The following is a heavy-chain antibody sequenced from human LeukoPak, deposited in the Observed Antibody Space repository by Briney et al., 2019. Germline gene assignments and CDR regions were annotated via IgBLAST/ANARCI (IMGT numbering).Heavy chain of an antibody. V-gene: IGHV4-4*07. CDR2: IYTSGST. Sequence: SETLSLTCTVSGGSISSYYWSWIRQPAGKGLEWIGRIYTSGSTNYNPSLKSRVTMSVDTSKNQFSLKLSSVTAEDTAVYYCARGDYVWGSYRWSAFDIWGQGTMVTVSS. D-gene: IGHD3-16*02. CDR3: ARGDYVWGSYRWSAFDI. CDR1: GGSISSYY. J-gene: IGHJ3*02.